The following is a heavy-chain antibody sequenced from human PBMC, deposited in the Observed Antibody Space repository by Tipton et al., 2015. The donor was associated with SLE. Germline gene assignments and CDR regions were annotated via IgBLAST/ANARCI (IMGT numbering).Heavy chain of an antibody. CDR2: IRGSGGST. CDR1: GFTFSSYA. V-gene: IGHV3-23*01. J-gene: IGHJ4*02. D-gene: IGHD2-2*01. CDR3: ARARRGRVGGHVDY. Sequence: SLRLSCAASGFTFSSYAMSWVRQAPGKGLEWVSAIRGSGGSTYYADSVKGRFTSSRDNSKNTLYLQMNSLRAEDTAVYYCARARRGRVGGHVDYWGQGTLFTVSS.